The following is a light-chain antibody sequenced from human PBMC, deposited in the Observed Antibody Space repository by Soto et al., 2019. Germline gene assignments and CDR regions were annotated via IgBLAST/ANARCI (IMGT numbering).Light chain of an antibody. V-gene: IGLV1-44*01. CDR3: AAWDDSLNGVV. Sequence: QSVRTQPPSASGTPGQRGTIFCSGSSSNIGSNTVNWYQQLPGTAPKLLIYSNNQRPSGVPDRFSGSKSGTSASLAISGLQSEDEADYYCAAWDDSLNGVVFGGGTKLTVL. CDR1: SSNIGSNT. J-gene: IGLJ2*01. CDR2: SNN.